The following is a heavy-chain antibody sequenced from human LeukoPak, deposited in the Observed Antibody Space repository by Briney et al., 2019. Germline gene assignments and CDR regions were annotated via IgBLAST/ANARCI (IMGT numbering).Heavy chain of an antibody. CDR2: MIPILGIA. CDR1: GGTFSSYA. V-gene: IGHV1-69*04. D-gene: IGHD3-22*01. CDR3: AREYYYDSSGYWGYYFDY. Sequence: ASGKVSCKASGGTFSSYAISWVRQAPGPGLEWMGRMIPILGIANYAQKFQGRVTITADKSTSTAYMELSSLRAEDTAVYYCAREYYYDSSGYWGYYFDYWGQGTLVTVSS. J-gene: IGHJ4*02.